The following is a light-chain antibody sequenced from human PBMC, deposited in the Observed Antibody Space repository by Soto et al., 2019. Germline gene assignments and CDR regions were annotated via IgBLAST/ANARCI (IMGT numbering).Light chain of an antibody. J-gene: IGKJ5*01. CDR2: SAS. V-gene: IGKV3-15*01. CDR1: QSVNNN. Sequence: EIVMTQSPVTLSVSPGERATLSCTASQSVNNNVAWYQQKPGHTPRLLIYSASIGATGTPARFSGGGSGTDFNIIISRLEPEDFAVYYCQHYGDSLITFGQGTRLAI. CDR3: QHYGDSLIT.